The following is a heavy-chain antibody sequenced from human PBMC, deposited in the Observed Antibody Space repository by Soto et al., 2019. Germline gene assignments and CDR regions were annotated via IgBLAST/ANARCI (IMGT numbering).Heavy chain of an antibody. CDR3: AKGYYDSSGYHDAFDI. V-gene: IGHV3-30*18. CDR1: GFIFSSYG. J-gene: IGHJ3*02. D-gene: IGHD3-22*01. CDR2: ISYDGSNK. Sequence: QVQLVESGGGVVQPGRSLRLSCAASGFIFSSYGMHWVRQAPGKGLEWVAVISYDGSNKYYADSVKGRFTISRDNSKNTLYLQMNSLRAEYTAVYYCAKGYYDSSGYHDAFDIWGQGTMVTVSS.